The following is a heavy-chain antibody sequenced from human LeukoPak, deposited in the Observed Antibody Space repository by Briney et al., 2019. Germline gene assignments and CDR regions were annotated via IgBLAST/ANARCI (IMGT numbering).Heavy chain of an antibody. D-gene: IGHD3-22*01. CDR3: ARQDDYDSSGYLDAFDI. CDR1: GGSISSPSYN. J-gene: IGHJ3*02. V-gene: IGHV4-39*01. Sequence: SETLSLTCSVSGGSISSPSYNWGWIRQPPGQGLEWIGTFSYNGSTHYNPSLRRRVTISVGTSKNQFSLKLSSVTAADTAVYYCARQDDYDSSGYLDAFDIWGQGTMVTVSS. CDR2: FSYNGST.